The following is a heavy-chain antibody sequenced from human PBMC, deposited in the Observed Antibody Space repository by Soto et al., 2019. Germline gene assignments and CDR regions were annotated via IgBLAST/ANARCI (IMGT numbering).Heavy chain of an antibody. V-gene: IGHV4-4*02. Sequence: SDTLSLTCAGAGDAITRGKWWSWVRQPPGKGLEWIGEIHHSGATNYNPSLKSRVTISVDGSKNQFSLKLNSVTAADTAMFYCATQGFYRMGVWGRATTVT. J-gene: IGHJ6*02. CDR2: IHHSGAT. CDR1: GDAITRGKW. CDR3: ATQGFYRMGV.